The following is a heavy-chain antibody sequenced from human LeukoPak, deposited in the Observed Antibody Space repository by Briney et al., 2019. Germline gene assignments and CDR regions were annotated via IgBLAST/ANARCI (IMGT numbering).Heavy chain of an antibody. CDR2: IRSKADSYTT. Sequence: GGSLRLSCAASGFTFSGSAMHWVRQASGKGLEWLGRIRSKADSYTTAYAASVKGRFIVSRDDSKNTAYLQMNSLKTEDTAVYYCRAAADMNDYWGQGTLVTVSS. V-gene: IGHV3-73*01. D-gene: IGHD6-13*01. CDR3: RAAADMNDY. CDR1: GFTFSGSA. J-gene: IGHJ4*02.